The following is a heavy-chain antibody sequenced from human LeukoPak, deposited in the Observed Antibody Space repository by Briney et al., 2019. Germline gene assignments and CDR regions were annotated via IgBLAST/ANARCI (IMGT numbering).Heavy chain of an antibody. D-gene: IGHD4-17*01. V-gene: IGHV1-69*13. CDR3: ARGGAYGDYEYFQH. J-gene: IGHJ1*01. CDR1: GGTFSSYA. Sequence: GASVKVSCKASGGTFSSYAITWVRQAPGQGLEWMGGIIPIFGTANYARKFQGRGTITADESTSTAYMELSSLRSEDTAVYYCARGGAYGDYEYFQHWGQGTLVTVSS. CDR2: IIPIFGTA.